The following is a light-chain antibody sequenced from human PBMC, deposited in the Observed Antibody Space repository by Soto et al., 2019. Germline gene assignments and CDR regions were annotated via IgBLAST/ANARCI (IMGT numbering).Light chain of an antibody. V-gene: IGKV3-15*01. CDR3: PQYSNWPGT. J-gene: IGKJ1*01. Sequence: EIVMTQSPGTLSVSPGERATLSCRASQSVSSNLAWYQQKPGQAPSLLIYGASTRATGIPARFSGTGSGTEFTLTISSLQSEDFAFYYCPQYSNWPGTFGQGTKVEIK. CDR2: GAS. CDR1: QSVSSN.